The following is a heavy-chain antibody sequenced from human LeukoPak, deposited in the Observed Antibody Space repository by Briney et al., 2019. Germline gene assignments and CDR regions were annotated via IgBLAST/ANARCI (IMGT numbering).Heavy chain of an antibody. CDR3: GLEMAPTIRDY. J-gene: IGHJ4*02. CDR1: GFTFSSYW. D-gene: IGHD5-24*01. Sequence: PVGSLRLSCAASGFTFSSYWMHSVRQAPGKGVVWVSRINMDGSITSYADSVKGRCTISRDHAKNTLYLQMNSLSADDTAVYYCGLEMAPTIRDYWGQGTLVTVSS. V-gene: IGHV3-74*01. CDR2: INMDGSIT.